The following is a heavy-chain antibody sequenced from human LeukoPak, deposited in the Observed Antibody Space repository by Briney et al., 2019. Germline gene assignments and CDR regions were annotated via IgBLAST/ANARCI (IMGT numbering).Heavy chain of an antibody. CDR1: GGSISSGSYY. D-gene: IGHD3-22*01. Sequence: SDTLSLTCTVSGGSISSGSYYWSWIRQPAGKGLEWIGRIYTSGSTNYNPSLKSRVTISVDTSKNQFSLKLSSVTAADTAVYYCARGLAKKGYYDSSGYLFDYWGQGTLVTVSS. V-gene: IGHV4-61*02. J-gene: IGHJ4*02. CDR2: IYTSGST. CDR3: ARGLAKKGYYDSSGYLFDY.